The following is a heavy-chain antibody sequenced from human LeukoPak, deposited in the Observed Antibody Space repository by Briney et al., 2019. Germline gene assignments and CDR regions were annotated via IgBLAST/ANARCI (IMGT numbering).Heavy chain of an antibody. D-gene: IGHD6-19*01. CDR2: ISAYNGNT. J-gene: IGHJ4*02. CDR1: GYTFTSYG. CDR3: ARDRKGPRSWLPLDY. V-gene: IGHV1-18*01. Sequence: ASVKVSCKASGYTFTSYGISWVRQAPGQGLEWMGWISAYNGNTNYAQKLQGRVTMTTDTSTSTAYMELRSLRSDDTAVYYCARDRKGPRSWLPLDYWGQGTLVTVSS.